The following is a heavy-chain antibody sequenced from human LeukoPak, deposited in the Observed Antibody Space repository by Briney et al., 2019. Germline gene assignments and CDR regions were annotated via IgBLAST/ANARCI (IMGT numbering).Heavy chain of an antibody. CDR1: GFTVSSNY. J-gene: IGHJ6*02. CDR3: GREQSAAAGYYYYGMDV. D-gene: IGHD6-13*01. CDR2: IYSGGST. Sequence: GGSLRLSCAASGFTVSSNYMSWVRQAPGKGLEWVSVIYSGGSTYYADSMKGRFTISRDNSKNTLYLQMNSLRAEDTAVYYCGREQSAAAGYYYYGMDVWGQGPTVSASS. V-gene: IGHV3-66*01.